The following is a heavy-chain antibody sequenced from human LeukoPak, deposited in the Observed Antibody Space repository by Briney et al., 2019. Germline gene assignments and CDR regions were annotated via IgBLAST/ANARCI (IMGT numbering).Heavy chain of an antibody. Sequence: SQTLSLTCTASGGSISSGGYYWSWIRQHPEKGLEWIGYIHYSGSTYYHPSLKSRVSMSVDTSRNQFSLKLNSVTAADTAVYYCACGSNNWYNWFDPWGQGTLVTVSS. J-gene: IGHJ5*02. CDR2: IHYSGST. V-gene: IGHV4-31*03. CDR1: GGSISSGGYY. D-gene: IGHD1-1*01. CDR3: ACGSNNWYNWFDP.